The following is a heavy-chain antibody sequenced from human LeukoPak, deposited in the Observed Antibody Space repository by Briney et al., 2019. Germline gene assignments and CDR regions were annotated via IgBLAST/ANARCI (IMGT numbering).Heavy chain of an antibody. J-gene: IGHJ4*02. CDR3: AKDETLMTTVTYYFDY. D-gene: IGHD4-11*01. CDR2: IRYDGSNK. V-gene: IGHV3-30*02. Sequence: GGSLRLSCAASGFTFSRYGMHWVRQAPGKGLEWVAFIRYDGSNKYYADSVKGRFTISRDNSKNTLYLQMNSLRAEDTAVYYCAKDETLMTTVTYYFDYWGQGTLVTVSS. CDR1: GFTFSRYG.